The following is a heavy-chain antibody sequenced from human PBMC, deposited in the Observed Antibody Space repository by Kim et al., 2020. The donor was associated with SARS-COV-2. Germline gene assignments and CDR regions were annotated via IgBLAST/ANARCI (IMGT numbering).Heavy chain of an antibody. D-gene: IGHD2-2*01. CDR1: GYTFTSYG. CDR3: ARGPVVVVPAAPIKYGMDV. Sequence: ASVKVSCKASGYTFTSYGISWVRQAPGQGLEWMGWISAYNGNTNYAQKLQGRVTMTTDTSTSTAYMELRSLRSDDTAVYYCARGPVVVVPAAPIKYGMDVWGQGTTDTVSS. V-gene: IGHV1-18*01. J-gene: IGHJ6*02. CDR2: ISAYNGNT.